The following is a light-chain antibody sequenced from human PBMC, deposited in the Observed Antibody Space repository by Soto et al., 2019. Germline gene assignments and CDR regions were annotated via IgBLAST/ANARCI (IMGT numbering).Light chain of an antibody. CDR1: SSDIGDYNY. J-gene: IGLJ1*01. V-gene: IGLV2-14*01. CDR2: EVT. Sequence: QSALTQPASVSGSPGQSITISCTRTSSDIGDYNYVSWYQQHPGKAPKLMIYEVTNRPSGVSYRFSGSKSGNTASLTISGLQAEDEADYFCSSYTSTSTLHYVFGTGTKLTVL. CDR3: SSYTSTSTLHYV.